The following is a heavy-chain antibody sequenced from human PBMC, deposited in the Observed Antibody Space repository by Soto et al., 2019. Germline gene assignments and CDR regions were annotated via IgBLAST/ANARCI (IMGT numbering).Heavy chain of an antibody. CDR1: GGSISSYY. Sequence: SETLSLTCSVSGGSISSYYWSWIRQPPGKGLEWIGYIFYSGRSGSTNYNPSLKSRVTISVDTSKNQFSLKLNSVTAADTAVYYCAKTALGWLDPWGQGTMVTVYS. CDR3: AKTALGWLDP. CDR2: IFYSGRSGST. D-gene: IGHD2-21*02. J-gene: IGHJ5*02. V-gene: IGHV4-59*01.